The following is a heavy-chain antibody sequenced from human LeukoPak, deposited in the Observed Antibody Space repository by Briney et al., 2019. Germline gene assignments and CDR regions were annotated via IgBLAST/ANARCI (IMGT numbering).Heavy chain of an antibody. D-gene: IGHD2-2*01. Sequence: ASVKVSCKASGYTFTGYYIHWVRQAPGQGLEWMGWINPNSGGTNYAQKFQGRVTMTRNTSISTAYMELSSLRSEDTAVYYCARAGRTIVVVPAAMDWFDPWGQGTLVTVSS. CDR2: INPNSGGT. V-gene: IGHV1-2*02. J-gene: IGHJ5*02. CDR3: ARAGRTIVVVPAAMDWFDP. CDR1: GYTFTGYY.